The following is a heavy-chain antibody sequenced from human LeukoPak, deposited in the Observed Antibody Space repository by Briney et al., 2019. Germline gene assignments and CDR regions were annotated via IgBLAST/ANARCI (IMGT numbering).Heavy chain of an antibody. CDR2: INPNSGGT. D-gene: IGHD6-6*01. CDR3: ARKSSIAARPKFGWFDP. Sequence: GASVKVSCKASGYTFTGYYMHWVRQAPGQGLEWMGWINPNSGGTNYAQKFQGRVTMTRDTSISTAYMELSRLRSDDTAVYYCARKSSIAARPKFGWFDPWGQGTLVTVSS. J-gene: IGHJ5*02. CDR1: GYTFTGYY. V-gene: IGHV1-2*02.